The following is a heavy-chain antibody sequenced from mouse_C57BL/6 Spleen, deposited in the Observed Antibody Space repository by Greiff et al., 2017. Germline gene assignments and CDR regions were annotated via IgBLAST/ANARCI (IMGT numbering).Heavy chain of an antibody. CDR1: GYTFTSYW. V-gene: IGHV1-69*01. CDR3: ARRGGSLFAY. Sequence: VQLQQPGAELVMPGASVKLSCKASGYTFTSYWMHWVKQRPGQGLEWIGEIDPSDSYTNYNQKFKGKSTLTVDKSSSTAYMQLSSLTSEDSAVYYCARRGGSLFAYWGQGTLVTVSA. J-gene: IGHJ3*01. D-gene: IGHD1-1*01. CDR2: IDPSDSYT.